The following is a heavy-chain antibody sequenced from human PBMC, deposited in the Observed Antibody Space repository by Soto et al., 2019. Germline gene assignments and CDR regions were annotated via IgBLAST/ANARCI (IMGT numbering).Heavy chain of an antibody. D-gene: IGHD5-18*01. CDR1: GGSISSGDYY. Sequence: SETLSLTCTVSGGSISSGDYYLSWIRQPPGKGLEWIGYIYYSGSTYYNPSLKSRVTISVDTSKNQFSLKLSSVTAADTAVYYCARAVQRWIQVVGMDVWGQGTTVTLSS. V-gene: IGHV4-30-4*01. J-gene: IGHJ6*02. CDR2: IYYSGST. CDR3: ARAVQRWIQVVGMDV.